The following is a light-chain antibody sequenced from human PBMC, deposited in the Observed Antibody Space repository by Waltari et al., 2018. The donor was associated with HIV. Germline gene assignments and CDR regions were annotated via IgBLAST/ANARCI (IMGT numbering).Light chain of an antibody. CDR2: SAS. J-gene: IGKJ1*01. Sequence: DIQMTQSPSSLSVYVGDRVRITCRASQSISNYLYWYQQKPGKAPKLLIYSASSLQSGVPSRFSGSGSGTDFTLTISSLQHDDFATYYCLQSYSSPRTFGQGTKVEIK. V-gene: IGKV1-39*01. CDR1: QSISNY. CDR3: LQSYSSPRT.